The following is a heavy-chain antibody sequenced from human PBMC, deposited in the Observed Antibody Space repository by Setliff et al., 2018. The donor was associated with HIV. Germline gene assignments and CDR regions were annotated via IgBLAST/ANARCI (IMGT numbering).Heavy chain of an antibody. D-gene: IGHD1-26*01. CDR3: ARDHNSGTLHAVDL. Sequence: SETLSLTCTVSGDPINSHYWSWIRQPPGEGLEWIGHISYNEYTNYNPSLKSRVTISLDTSKKHFSLDLYSVTAADTAVYYCARDHNSGTLHAVDLWGQGTKVTV. V-gene: IGHV4-59*11. J-gene: IGHJ3*01. CDR2: ISYNEYT. CDR1: GDPINSHY.